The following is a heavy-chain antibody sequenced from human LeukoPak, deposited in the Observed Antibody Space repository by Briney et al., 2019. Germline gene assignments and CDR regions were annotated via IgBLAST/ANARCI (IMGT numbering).Heavy chain of an antibody. CDR3: ARDLGDWYFDL. V-gene: IGHV1-46*01. CDR2: INPSGGST. Sequence: ASVTVSCKASGYTFTSYYMHWVRQAPGQGLERMGIINPSGGSTSYAQKFQGRVTMTRDTSTSTVYMELSSLRSEDTAVYYCARDLGDWYFDLWGRGTLVTVSS. D-gene: IGHD3-16*01. J-gene: IGHJ2*01. CDR1: GYTFTSYY.